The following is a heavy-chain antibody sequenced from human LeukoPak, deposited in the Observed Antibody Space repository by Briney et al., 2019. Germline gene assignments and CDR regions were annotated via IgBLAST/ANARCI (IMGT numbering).Heavy chain of an antibody. CDR3: ARGRYSYGYARYGYYFDY. CDR2: INHSGST. Sequence: MTSETLSLTCAVYGGSFSGYYWSWIRQPPGKGLEWIGEINHSGSTNYNPSLKSRVTISVDTSKNQFSLKLSSVTAADTAVYYCARGRYSYGYARYGYYFDYWGQGTLVTVSS. CDR1: GGSFSGYY. J-gene: IGHJ4*02. D-gene: IGHD5-18*01. V-gene: IGHV4-34*01.